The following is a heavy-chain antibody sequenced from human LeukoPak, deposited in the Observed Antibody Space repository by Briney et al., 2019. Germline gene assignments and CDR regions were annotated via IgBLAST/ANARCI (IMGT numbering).Heavy chain of an antibody. CDR3: AREYHWNYGH. Sequence: ASVKVSCKASGGTFSSYAISWVRQAPGQGLEWMGWINPNSGGTNYAQKFQGRVTMTRDTSISTAYMDLSSLSSDDTAVYYCAREYHWNYGHWGQGTLVTVSS. CDR1: GGTFSSYA. V-gene: IGHV1-2*02. CDR2: INPNSGGT. D-gene: IGHD1-7*01. J-gene: IGHJ4*02.